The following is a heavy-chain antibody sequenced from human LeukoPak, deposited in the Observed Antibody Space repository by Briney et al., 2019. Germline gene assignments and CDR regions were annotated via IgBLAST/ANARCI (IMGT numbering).Heavy chain of an antibody. V-gene: IGHV4-30-4*01. D-gene: IGHD2-2*01. J-gene: IGHJ5*02. CDR2: INYSGST. CDR1: GGSISSGDYY. CDR3: ASTNCSSASCYGANWFYP. Sequence: SQTLSLTCTVSGGSISSGDYYWSWIRQPPGKGLEWIGYINYSGSTFHYNPSLKSRITISVDTSKNQFSLRLNSVTVADTAVYFCASTNCSSASCYGANWFYPWGQGTLVTVSS.